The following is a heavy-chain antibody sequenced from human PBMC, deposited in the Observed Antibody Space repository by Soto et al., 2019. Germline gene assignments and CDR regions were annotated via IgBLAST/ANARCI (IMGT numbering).Heavy chain of an antibody. J-gene: IGHJ4*02. CDR3: ARDSDDTLTGSSND. V-gene: IGHV1-18*01. CDR2: ISPYNGKT. Sequence: GASVKVSCQASGYTFTKYGIRWVRLVPGQGLEWMGWISPYNGKTSYAQKLQGRVAMTTDTSASTAYMELRFLRSDDTVVYYCARDSDDTLTGSSNDWGLGTLVTVSS. CDR1: GYTFTKYG. D-gene: IGHD3-9*01.